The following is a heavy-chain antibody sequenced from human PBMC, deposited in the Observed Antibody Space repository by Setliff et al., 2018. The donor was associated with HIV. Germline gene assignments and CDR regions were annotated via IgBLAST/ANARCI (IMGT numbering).Heavy chain of an antibody. J-gene: IGHJ4*02. CDR1: GGSISSGSYY. V-gene: IGHV4-61*02. Sequence: SETLSLTCTVSGGSISSGSYYWSWVRQPAGKGLEWIGRFYTSRSTNYNPSLKSRVTISVDTSKNQFSLRLSSVTAADTAVYYCARTTLTIFGVVIPDYWGQGTLVTVSS. D-gene: IGHD3-3*01. CDR3: ARTTLTIFGVVIPDY. CDR2: FYTSRST.